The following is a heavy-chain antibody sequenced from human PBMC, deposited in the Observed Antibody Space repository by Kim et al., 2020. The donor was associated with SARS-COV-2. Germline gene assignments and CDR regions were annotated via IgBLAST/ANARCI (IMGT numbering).Heavy chain of an antibody. CDR1: GFTFGDYA. D-gene: IGHD6-19*01. CDR3: TRPILYSSGWYLGFYYYYGMDV. V-gene: IGHV3-49*04. Sequence: GGSLRLSCTASGFTFGDYAMSWVRQAPGKGLEWVGFIRSKAYGGTTEYAASVKGRFTISRDDSKSIAYLQMNSLKTEDTAVYYCTRPILYSSGWYLGFYYYYGMDVWGQGTTVTVSS. J-gene: IGHJ6*02. CDR2: IRSKAYGGTT.